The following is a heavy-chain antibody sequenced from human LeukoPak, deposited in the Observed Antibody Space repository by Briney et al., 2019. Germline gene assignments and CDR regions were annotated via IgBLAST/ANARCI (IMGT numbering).Heavy chain of an antibody. CDR3: ARGGGTRTRSYSYYYYYGMDV. CDR2: INHSGST. Sequence: SETLSLTCTVSGGSISSSSYYWGWIRQPPGKGLEWIGEINHSGSTNYNPSLKSRVTISVDTSKNQFSLKLSSVTAADTAVYYCARGGGTRTRSYSYYYYYGMDVWGQGTTVTVSS. D-gene: IGHD2-2*01. J-gene: IGHJ6*02. V-gene: IGHV4-39*07. CDR1: GGSISSSSYY.